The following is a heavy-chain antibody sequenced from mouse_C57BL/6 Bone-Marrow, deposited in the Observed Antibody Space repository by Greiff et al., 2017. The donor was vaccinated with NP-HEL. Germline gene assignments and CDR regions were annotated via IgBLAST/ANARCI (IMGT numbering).Heavy chain of an antibody. J-gene: IGHJ3*01. D-gene: IGHD2-2*01. V-gene: IGHV12-3*01. CDR3: AGDRGVTPFAY. CDR1: GFPITSGYY. Sequence: QVQLKESGPGLVKPSQSLFLTCSITGFPITSGYYWIWIRQSPGKPLEWMGYITHSGETFYNPSLQSPISITRETSKNQFFLQLNSVTTEDTAMYYCAGDRGVTPFAYWGQGTLVTVSA. CDR2: ITHSGET.